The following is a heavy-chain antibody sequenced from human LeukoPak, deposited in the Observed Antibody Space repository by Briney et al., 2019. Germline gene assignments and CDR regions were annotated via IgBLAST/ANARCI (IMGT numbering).Heavy chain of an antibody. D-gene: IGHD1-26*01. V-gene: IGHV4-59*12. CDR1: GGSISSYY. Sequence: SETLSLTCTVSGGSISSYYWSWIRQPPGKGLEWIGYIYYSGSTNYNPSLKSRVTISVDTSKNQFSLKLSSVTAADTAVYYCARDREGANFDYWGQGTLVTVSS. CDR3: ARDREGANFDY. J-gene: IGHJ4*02. CDR2: IYYSGST.